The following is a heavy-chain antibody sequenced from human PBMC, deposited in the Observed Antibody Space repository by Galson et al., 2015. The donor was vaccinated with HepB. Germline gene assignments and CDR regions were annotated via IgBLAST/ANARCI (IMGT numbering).Heavy chain of an antibody. Sequence: SLRLSCAASGFTFSNAWMNWVRQAPGKGLEWVGRIKSKTDGGTTDYAAPVKGRFTISRDDSKNTLYLQMNSLKTEDTAVYYCTTEGVYYYDSSSYSRGGRGAFDIWGQGTMVTVSS. D-gene: IGHD3-22*01. J-gene: IGHJ3*02. V-gene: IGHV3-15*07. CDR3: TTEGVYYYDSSSYSRGGRGAFDI. CDR1: GFTFSNAW. CDR2: IKSKTDGGTT.